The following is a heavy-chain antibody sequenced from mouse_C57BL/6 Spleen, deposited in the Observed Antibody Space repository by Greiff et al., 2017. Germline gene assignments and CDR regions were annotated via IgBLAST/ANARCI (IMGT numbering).Heavy chain of an antibody. CDR1: GYTFTDYY. J-gene: IGHJ1*03. CDR3: ARDLTTVVAHGYFDV. Sequence: VQLQQSGAELVKPGASVKISCKASGYTFTDYYINWVKQRPGQGLEWIGKIGPGSGSTYYNEKFKGKATLTADKSSSTAYMQLSSLTSEGSAIYFCARDLTTVVAHGYFDVWGTGTTVTVSS. CDR2: IGPGSGST. D-gene: IGHD1-1*01. V-gene: IGHV1-77*01.